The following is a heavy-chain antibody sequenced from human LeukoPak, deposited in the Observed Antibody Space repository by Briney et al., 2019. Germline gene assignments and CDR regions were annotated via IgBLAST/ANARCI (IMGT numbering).Heavy chain of an antibody. V-gene: IGHV1-2*02. Sequence: ASVKVSCKASGYTFTAYYVHWVRQAPGQGLELMGWINPNSGGTNYAQKFQGRVTMTRDTSISTAYMELSRLRSDDTAVYYCARIREWASTVGAFGYWGQGALVTVSS. CDR3: ARIREWASTVGAFGY. CDR2: INPNSGGT. J-gene: IGHJ4*01. CDR1: GYTFTAYY. D-gene: IGHD4-23*01.